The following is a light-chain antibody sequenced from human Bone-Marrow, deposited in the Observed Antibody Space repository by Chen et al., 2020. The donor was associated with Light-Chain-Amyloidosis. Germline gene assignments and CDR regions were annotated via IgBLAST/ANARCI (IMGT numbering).Light chain of an antibody. J-gene: IGLJ2*01. Sequence: QSVLTQPPSASGTPGQRVTLSCSGSSSNIGRNTVNWYQQLPGTAPKLLIHDNDQRPSGVPDRFSGSKSGTSASLAISGLQSEDEADYYCAAWDDSLNGHVVFGGGTRVTVL. CDR3: AAWDDSLNGHVV. CDR2: DND. CDR1: SSNIGRNT. V-gene: IGLV1-44*01.